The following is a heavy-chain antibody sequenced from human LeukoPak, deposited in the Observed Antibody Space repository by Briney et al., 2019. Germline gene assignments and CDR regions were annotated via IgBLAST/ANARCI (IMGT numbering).Heavy chain of an antibody. D-gene: IGHD6-13*01. J-gene: IGHJ5*02. CDR3: ARDVSLAAAGANWFDP. CDR1: RFTFSSYS. CDR2: ISSSSSYI. Sequence: GGSLRLSCAASRFTFSSYSMNWVRQAPGKGLEWVSSISSSSSYIYYADSVKGRFTISRDNAKNSLYLQMNSLRAEDTAVYYCARDVSLAAAGANWFDPWGQGTLVTVSS. V-gene: IGHV3-21*01.